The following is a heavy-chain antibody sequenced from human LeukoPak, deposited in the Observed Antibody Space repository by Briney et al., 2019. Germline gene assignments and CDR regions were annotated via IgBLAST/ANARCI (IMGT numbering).Heavy chain of an antibody. CDR2: INPNSGGT. CDR3: ARVGILTGYYSPARYYGMDV. Sequence: ASVKVSCKASGYTFTGYYMHWVRQAPGQGLEWMGWINPNSGGTNYAQKNQGRVTMTRDTSISTAHMELSRLRSDDTAVYYCARVGILTGYYSPARYYGMDVWGQGTTVTVSS. CDR1: GYTFTGYY. D-gene: IGHD3-9*01. V-gene: IGHV1-2*02. J-gene: IGHJ6*02.